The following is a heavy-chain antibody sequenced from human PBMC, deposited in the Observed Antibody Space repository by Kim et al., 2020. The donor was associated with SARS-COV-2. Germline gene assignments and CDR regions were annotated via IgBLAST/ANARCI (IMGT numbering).Heavy chain of an antibody. CDR1: GFTFDDYA. J-gene: IGHJ4*02. Sequence: GGSLRLSCAASGFTFDDYAMHWVRQAPGKGLEWVSGISWNSGSIGYADSVKGRFTISRDNAKNSLYLQMNSLRAEDTALYYCAKASPYSSFSYYFDYWGQGTLVTVSS. V-gene: IGHV3-9*01. CDR2: ISWNSGSI. CDR3: AKASPYSSFSYYFDY. D-gene: IGHD6-19*01.